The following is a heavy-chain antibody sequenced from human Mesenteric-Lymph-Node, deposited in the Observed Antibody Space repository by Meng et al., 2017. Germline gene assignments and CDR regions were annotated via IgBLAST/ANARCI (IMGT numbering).Heavy chain of an antibody. V-gene: IGHV3-30*01. CDR2: ISYDGSNK. J-gene: IGHJ5*02. CDR1: GFTFSSYA. CDR3: ARDIELGYCSGGSCYSGWFDP. Sequence: GESLKISCAASGFTFSSYAMHWVRQAPGKGLEWVAVISYDGSNKYYADSVKGRFTISRDNSKNTLYLQMNSLRAEDTAVYYCARDIELGYCSGGSCYSGWFDPWGQGTLVTVSS. D-gene: IGHD2-15*01.